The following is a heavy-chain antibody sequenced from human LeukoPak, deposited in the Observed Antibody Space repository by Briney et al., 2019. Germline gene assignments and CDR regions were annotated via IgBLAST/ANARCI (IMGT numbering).Heavy chain of an antibody. V-gene: IGHV1-18*01. D-gene: IGHD2-21*01. CDR1: GYTFTSYG. CDR2: ISAFNGST. Sequence: ASVKVSCKASGYTFTSYGFTWVRQAPGQGLEWMGWISAFNGSTNYAQNLQGRVTMTTDTSTSTAYMELSSLRSDDTAVYYCARASSIGANIVAFGYWGQGTLVTVSS. CDR3: ARASSIGANIVAFGY. J-gene: IGHJ4*02.